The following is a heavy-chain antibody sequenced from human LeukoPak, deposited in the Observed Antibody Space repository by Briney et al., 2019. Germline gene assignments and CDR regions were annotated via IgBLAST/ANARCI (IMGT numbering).Heavy chain of an antibody. J-gene: IGHJ5*02. CDR2: ISGSGVI. V-gene: IGHV4-4*07. CDR1: GGPITTYY. CDR3: ARDSGTTGEVKFDP. Sequence: SETLSLTCTVSGGPITTYYLSWIRQFAGMGLECIGRISGSGVITYNPSLKSRVILSLDTSNNHFSLKLISVTAADTAVYYCARDSGTTGEVKFDPWGQGMLVTVSS. D-gene: IGHD3-10*01.